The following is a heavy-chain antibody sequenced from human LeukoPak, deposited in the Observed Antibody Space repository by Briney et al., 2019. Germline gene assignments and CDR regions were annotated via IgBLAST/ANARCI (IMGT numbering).Heavy chain of an antibody. CDR3: ARTNSITIFGVVTRLNGWFDP. V-gene: IGHV1-69*13. Sequence: SVKVSCKASGGTFSSYAISWVRQAPGQGLEWMGSIIPIFGTANYAQKFQGRVTITADESTSTAYMELSSLRSEDTAVYYCARTNSITIFGVVTRLNGWFDPWGQGTLVTVSS. J-gene: IGHJ5*02. D-gene: IGHD3-3*01. CDR2: IIPIFGTA. CDR1: GGTFSSYA.